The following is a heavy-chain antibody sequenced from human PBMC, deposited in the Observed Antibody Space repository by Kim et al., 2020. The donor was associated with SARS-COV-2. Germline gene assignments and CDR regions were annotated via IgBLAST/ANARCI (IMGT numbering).Heavy chain of an antibody. D-gene: IGHD2-15*01. J-gene: IGHJ6*01. CDR2: VSYDGSNK. CDR3: AKASRSTISGHYYAMDV. Sequence: GGSRRLSCAASGYTFSSYGMHWFRQVPGVGLEWVAHVSYDGSNKYYADAVKGRFTISKDFSRKTLYLQMNNLRAGDTALYYCAKASRSTISGHYYAMDV. CDR1: GYTFSSYG. V-gene: IGHV3-33*05.